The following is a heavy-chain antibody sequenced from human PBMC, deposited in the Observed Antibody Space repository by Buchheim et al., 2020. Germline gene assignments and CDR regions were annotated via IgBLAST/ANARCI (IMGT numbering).Heavy chain of an antibody. J-gene: IGHJ4*02. D-gene: IGHD6-19*01. CDR2: ISGSGGST. V-gene: IGHV3-23*01. CDR3: AKDMYASGWYSSDY. Sequence: EVQLLESGGGLVQPGGSLRLSCVGSGLTFRSYAMSWVRQAPGKGLEWVSGISGSGGSTYYADSVEGRFTLSRDNSKNKRYLQMNSLRAEDTAVYYCAKDMYASGWYSSDYWGQGTL. CDR1: GLTFRSYA.